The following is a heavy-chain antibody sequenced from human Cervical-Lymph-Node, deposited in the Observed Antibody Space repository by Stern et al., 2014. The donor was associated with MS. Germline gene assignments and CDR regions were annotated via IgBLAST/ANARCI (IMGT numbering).Heavy chain of an antibody. V-gene: IGHV4-31*03. CDR2: IFYSGST. Sequence: VQLVESGPGLVKPSQTLSLTCTVSGGSINSGGSSWNWIRQHHVKGLEWIGSIFYSGSTDYTPSLKSRVSISLDTSKSQFSLKLTSVTAADTAIYYCARGGYPPSFNFWGQGTLVTVSS. CDR3: ARGGYPPSFNF. CDR1: GGSINSGGSS. D-gene: IGHD5-12*01. J-gene: IGHJ4*02.